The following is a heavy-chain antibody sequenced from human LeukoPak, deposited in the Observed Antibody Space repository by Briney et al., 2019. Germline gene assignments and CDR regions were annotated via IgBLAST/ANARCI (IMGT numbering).Heavy chain of an antibody. D-gene: IGHD3-22*01. CDR2: INPNSGGT. CDR3: ASPRPSSGYYYGFDY. Sequence: ASVKVSCKASGYTFTGYYMHWVRQAPGQGLEWMGWINPNSGGTNYAQKFQGRVTMTRDTSISTAYMELSRLRSDDTAVYYCASPRPSSGYYYGFDYWGQGTLVTVSS. CDR1: GYTFTGYY. V-gene: IGHV1-2*02. J-gene: IGHJ4*02.